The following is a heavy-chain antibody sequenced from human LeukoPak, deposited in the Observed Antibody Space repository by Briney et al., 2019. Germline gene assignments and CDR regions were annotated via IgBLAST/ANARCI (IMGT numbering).Heavy chain of an antibody. CDR2: IYYSGST. D-gene: IGHD2-2*01. CDR3: ARDGGYCSSTTCYFDY. CDR1: GGSFSGYY. J-gene: IGHJ4*02. V-gene: IGHV4-30-4*08. Sequence: PSETLSLTCAVYGGSFSGYYWSWIRQPPGKGLEWIGYIYYSGSTYYNPSLKSRVTISVDTSKNQFSLKLSSVTAADTAVYYCARDGGYCSSTTCYFDYWGQGTLVTVSS.